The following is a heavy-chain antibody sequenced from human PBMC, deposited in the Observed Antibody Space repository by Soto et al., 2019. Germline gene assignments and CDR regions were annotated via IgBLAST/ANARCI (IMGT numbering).Heavy chain of an antibody. D-gene: IGHD3-10*01. CDR3: ARAPRGNYGYPSYFDY. CDR1: GDSVSSGY. J-gene: IGHJ4*02. V-gene: IGHV4-59*02. CDR2: IYYGGSS. Sequence: PSETLSLTCNVSGDSVSSGYWSWIRQPPGKGLEWIGYIYYGGSSNYNPSLKSRVTISVDTSKNQFSLKLSSVTAADTAVYYCARAPRGNYGYPSYFDYWGQGTLVT.